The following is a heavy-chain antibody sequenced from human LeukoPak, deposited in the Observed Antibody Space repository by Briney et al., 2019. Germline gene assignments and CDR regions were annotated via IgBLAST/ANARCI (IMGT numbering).Heavy chain of an antibody. CDR3: ARPTPISDY. CDR1: GFTFSNFG. J-gene: IGHJ4*02. V-gene: IGHV3-30*02. CDR2: IQYDGNNK. Sequence: GGSLRLSCAASGFTFSNFGMHWVRQAPGKGLDWVAFIQYDGNNKYYSDSVKGRFTISRDNAKNSLYLQMNSLRVEDTAVYYCARPTPISDYWGQGTLVTVSS. D-gene: IGHD2-15*01.